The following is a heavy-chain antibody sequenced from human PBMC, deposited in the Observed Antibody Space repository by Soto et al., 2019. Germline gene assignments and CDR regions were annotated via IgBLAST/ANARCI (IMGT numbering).Heavy chain of an antibody. CDR1: GFTFSSYA. CDR2: ISYDGSNK. Sequence: GESLKISCAASGFTFSSYAMHWVRQAPGKGLEWVAVISYDGSNKYYADSVKGRFTISRDNSKNTLYLQMNSLRAEDTAVYYCSGIAAAGWYNWFDPWGQGTLVTVSS. J-gene: IGHJ5*02. CDR3: SGIAAAGWYNWFDP. D-gene: IGHD6-13*01. V-gene: IGHV3-30*04.